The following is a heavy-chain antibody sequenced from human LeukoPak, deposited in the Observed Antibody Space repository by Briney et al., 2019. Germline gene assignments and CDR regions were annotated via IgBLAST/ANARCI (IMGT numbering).Heavy chain of an antibody. CDR1: GASLSGFF. D-gene: IGHD1-26*01. J-gene: IGHJ5*02. CDR3: ARGSIVGWFDP. Sequence: SETLTLTCAVDGASLSGFFWNWIRQSPGKGLEWIGEMNQGGGANFNPSLESRVIIAVDTSKNQFTLKVNSVTEADTAVYYCARGSIVGWFDPWGQGTLVTASS. CDR2: MNQGGGA. V-gene: IGHV4-34*01.